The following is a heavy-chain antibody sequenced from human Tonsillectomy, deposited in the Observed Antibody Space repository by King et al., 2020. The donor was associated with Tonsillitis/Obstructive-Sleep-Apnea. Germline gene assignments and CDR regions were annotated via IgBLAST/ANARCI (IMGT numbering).Heavy chain of an antibody. V-gene: IGHV3-53*01. CDR1: GFTVSSNY. CDR3: ARDQDYGSGRYFHYYYYMDV. J-gene: IGHJ6*03. D-gene: IGHD3-10*01. Sequence: VQLVESGGGLIQPGGSLRLSCAASGFTVSSNYMSWVRQAPGKGLEWVSVIYSGGSTYYADSVKGRFTISRDNSKNTLYLQITSLRAEDTAGYYCARDQDYGSGRYFHYYYYMDVWGKGTTVTVSS. CDR2: IYSGGST.